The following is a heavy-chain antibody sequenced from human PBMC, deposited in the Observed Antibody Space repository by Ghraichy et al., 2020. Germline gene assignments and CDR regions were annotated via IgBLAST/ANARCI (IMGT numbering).Heavy chain of an antibody. V-gene: IGHV3-53*01. CDR1: VFSVSNHY. J-gene: IGHJ3*02. D-gene: IGHD5-12*01. Sequence: GESLNISCTSSVFSVSNHYMSWVRQAPGKGLEWVSVIYSGGDTYYADSVKGRFTISRDNAKNSLFLQMNSLRAEDTAVYYCARESPVRLEVHAFDIWGQGTLVTVSS. CDR2: IYSGGDT. CDR3: ARESPVRLEVHAFDI.